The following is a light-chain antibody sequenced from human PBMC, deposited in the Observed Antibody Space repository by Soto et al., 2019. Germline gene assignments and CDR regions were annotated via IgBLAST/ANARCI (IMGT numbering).Light chain of an antibody. Sequence: QSVLTQPASVSGSPGQSITISCTGTSSDVGSYNLVSWYQQHPGKAPKLMIYEGSKRPSGASNRFSGSKSGNTASLTISGLQAEDEADYYCCSYAGSSTLVFGGGPKLTVL. CDR1: SSDVGSYNL. V-gene: IGLV2-23*01. CDR3: CSYAGSSTLV. J-gene: IGLJ3*02. CDR2: EGS.